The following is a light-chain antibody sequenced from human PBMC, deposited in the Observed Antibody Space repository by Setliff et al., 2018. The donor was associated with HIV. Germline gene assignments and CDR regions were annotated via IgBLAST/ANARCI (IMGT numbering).Light chain of an antibody. CDR1: SNDVGRYDL. CDR3: CSKTGSNTLV. CDR2: QAT. V-gene: IGLV2-23*01. J-gene: IGLJ1*01. Sequence: QSALTQPASVSGSPGQSITISCTGTSNDVGRYDLVSWYQQHPARAPKLIIYQATRRPSGVSNRFSGSKSGNVASLTISGLQAEDEADYYCCSKTGSNTLVFGTGTKVTVL.